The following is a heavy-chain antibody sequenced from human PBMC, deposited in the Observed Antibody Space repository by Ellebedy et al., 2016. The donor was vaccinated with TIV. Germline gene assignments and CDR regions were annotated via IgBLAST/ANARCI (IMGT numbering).Heavy chain of an antibody. D-gene: IGHD5/OR15-5a*01. J-gene: IGHJ4*02. CDR1: GGSTSNYY. V-gene: IGHV4-59*12. CDR2: IYFSGST. CDR3: ARLIAVSLTTDYFDY. Sequence: MPSETLSLTCTVSGGSTSNYYWSWIRQSPEKGLEWIGCIYFSGSTNYNPSLRSRVSISLDTSKKHFSLELRSVTAADTAVYYCARLIAVSLTTDYFDYWGQGALVTVSS.